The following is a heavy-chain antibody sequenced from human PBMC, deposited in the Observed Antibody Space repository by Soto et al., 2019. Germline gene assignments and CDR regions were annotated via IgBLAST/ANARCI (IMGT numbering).Heavy chain of an antibody. Sequence: LSVTWACSGGSISSSNWWIWVCQPPGKGLEWIGEIYHSGSTNYNPSLKSRVTISVDKSKNQFSLKLSSATAADTAVYYCARDAELGYYYYGMDVWGQGTTVTVSS. CDR3: ARDAELGYYYYGMDV. J-gene: IGHJ6*02. CDR1: GGSISSSNW. D-gene: IGHD7-27*01. CDR2: IYHSGST. V-gene: IGHV4-4*02.